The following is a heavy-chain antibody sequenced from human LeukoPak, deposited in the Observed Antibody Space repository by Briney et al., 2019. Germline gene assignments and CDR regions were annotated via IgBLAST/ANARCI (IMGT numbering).Heavy chain of an antibody. CDR3: ARGPNSNWSGLDF. CDR1: GLSFSGHW. CDR2: ISPTGSTT. J-gene: IGHJ4*02. D-gene: IGHD6-6*01. Sequence: GGSLRLSCTASGLSFSGHWMHWARQLPGKGLVWVSRISPTGSTTSYADSVKGRFTVSRDNAKNTLYLQVNNLRAEDTAVYYCARGPNSNWSGLDFWGQGTLLTVSS. V-gene: IGHV3-74*01.